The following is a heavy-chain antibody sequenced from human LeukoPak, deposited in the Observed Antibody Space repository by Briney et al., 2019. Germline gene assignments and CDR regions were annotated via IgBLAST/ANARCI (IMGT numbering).Heavy chain of an antibody. CDR2: IYTSGNT. V-gene: IGHV4-4*07. CDR1: GGSINSYY. D-gene: IGHD2-15*01. J-gene: IGHJ4*02. Sequence: PSETLSLTCTVSGGSINSYYWSWIRQPAGKGLEWIGRIYTSGNTNHNPSLKSRVTISVDTSKNQFSLKLSSVTAADTAVYYCARSGSRRPGWYCSGGSCYSGFAFWGQGTLVTVSS. CDR3: ARSGSRRPGWYCSGGSCYSGFAF.